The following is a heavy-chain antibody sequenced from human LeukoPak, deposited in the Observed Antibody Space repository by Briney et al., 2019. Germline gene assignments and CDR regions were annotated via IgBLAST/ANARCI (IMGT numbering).Heavy chain of an antibody. CDR1: GFTFSDYY. V-gene: IGHV3-11*01. J-gene: IGHJ6*03. D-gene: IGHD1-1*01. CDR3: ARDRNWNDDYYYYYMDV. Sequence: GGSLRLTCAASGFTFSDYYMSWIRQAPGKGLEWVSYISSSGSTIYYADSVKGRFTISRGNAKNSLYLQMNSLRAEDTAVYYCARDRNWNDDYYYYYMDVWGKGTTVTVSS. CDR2: ISSSGSTI.